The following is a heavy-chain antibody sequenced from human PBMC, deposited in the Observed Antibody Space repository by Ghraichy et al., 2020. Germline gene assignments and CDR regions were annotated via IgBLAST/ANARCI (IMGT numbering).Heavy chain of an antibody. D-gene: IGHD2-2*01. V-gene: IGHV3-74*01. CDR1: GFTFTDFW. CDR2: INIAGSTT. CDR3: IRDAQPHGVYYGLAV. Sequence: GGSLRLSCAASGFTFTDFWMHWVRQVPGKGLVWVSRINIAGSTTAYADSVKGRFTISSDIAKNTIYLQMNSLRVDDTAIYYCIRDAQPHGVYYGLAVWGQGTTVTVSS. J-gene: IGHJ6*02.